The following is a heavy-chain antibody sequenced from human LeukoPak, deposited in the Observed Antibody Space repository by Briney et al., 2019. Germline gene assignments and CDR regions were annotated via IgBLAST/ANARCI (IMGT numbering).Heavy chain of an antibody. CDR3: ARTEYGGNSVVFDP. CDR2: IHYSGNT. Sequence: PSETLSLTCTVSGVSLSSGDAYWSWIRQPPGKGLEWIGYIHYSGNTYYTPSLKSRVTILVDTSKNQFSLKLSSVAAAETAVYYCARTEYGGNSVVFDPWGQGTLVTVSS. V-gene: IGHV4-30-4*01. CDR1: GVSLSSGDAY. D-gene: IGHD4-23*01. J-gene: IGHJ5*02.